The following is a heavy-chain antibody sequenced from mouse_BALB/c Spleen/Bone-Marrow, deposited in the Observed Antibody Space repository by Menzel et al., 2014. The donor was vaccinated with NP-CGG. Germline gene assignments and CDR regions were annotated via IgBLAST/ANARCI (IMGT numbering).Heavy chain of an antibody. V-gene: IGHV5-17*02. CDR2: TSSGSTSI. CDR3: ARGGNWDDFDV. CDR1: GFTFSSFG. D-gene: IGHD4-1*01. Sequence: EVQVVESGGGLVQPGGSRKLSRAASGFTFSSFGMHWVRRTPERGLEWVAYTSSGSTSIFYSDTVRGRFTISRDNPKNTLFLQMTSLTSEDTAMYYCARGGNWDDFDVWGAGTTVTVSS. J-gene: IGHJ1*01.